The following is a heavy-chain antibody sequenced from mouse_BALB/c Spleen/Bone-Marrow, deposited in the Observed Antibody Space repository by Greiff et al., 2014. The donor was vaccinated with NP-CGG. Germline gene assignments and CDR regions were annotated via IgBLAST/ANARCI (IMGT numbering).Heavy chain of an antibody. J-gene: IGHJ4*01. CDR1: GFSLTSYG. CDR3: ARNYGNYVGAMDY. V-gene: IGHV2-6*02. Sequence: VNLVESGPGLVAPSQSLSITCTVSGFSLTSYGVHWVRQPPGKGLEWLVVIWSDGSTTYNSALKSRLSISKDNSKSQVFLKMNSLQTDDTAMYYCARNYGNYVGAMDYWGQGTSVTVSS. D-gene: IGHD2-1*01. CDR2: IWSDGST.